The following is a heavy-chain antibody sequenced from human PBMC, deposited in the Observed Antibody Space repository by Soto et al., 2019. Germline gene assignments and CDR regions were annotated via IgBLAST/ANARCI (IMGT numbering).Heavy chain of an antibody. CDR3: LLLWFEGDYYGMDV. CDR2: INHSGST. CDR1: GGSFSGYY. V-gene: IGHV4-34*01. J-gene: IGHJ6*02. D-gene: IGHD3-10*01. Sequence: PSETLSLTCAVYGGSFSGYYLSWIRQPPGKGLEWIGEINHSGSTNYNPSLKSRVTISVDTSKNQFSLKLSSVTAADTAVYYCLLLWFEGDYYGMDVWGQGTTVTVSS.